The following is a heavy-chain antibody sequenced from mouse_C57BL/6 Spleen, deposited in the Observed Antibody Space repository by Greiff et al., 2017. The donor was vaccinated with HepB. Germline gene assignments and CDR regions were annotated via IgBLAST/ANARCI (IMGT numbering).Heavy chain of an antibody. Sequence: QVQLQQSGAELVRPGASVTLSCKASGYTFTDYEMHWVKQTPVHGLEWIGAIDPETGGTAYNQKFKGKAILTADKSSSTAYMELRSLTSEDSAVYYCTRRLGSYHVDYWGQGTTLTVSS. V-gene: IGHV1-15*01. CDR1: GYTFTDYE. CDR3: TRRLGSYHVDY. D-gene: IGHD1-1*02. CDR2: IDPETGGT. J-gene: IGHJ2*01.